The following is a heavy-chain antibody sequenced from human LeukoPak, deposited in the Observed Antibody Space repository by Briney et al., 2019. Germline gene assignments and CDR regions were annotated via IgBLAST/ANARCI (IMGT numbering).Heavy chain of an antibody. CDR3: ARVVYSGGYLLDY. CDR2: INHSGST. Sequence: SETLSLTCAVYGGSFSGHYWSWIRQPPGKGLEWIGEINHSGSTNYNPSLKSRVTISVDTSKNQFSLKLSSVTAADTAVYYCARVVYSGGYLLDYWGQGTLVTVSS. CDR1: GGSFSGHY. D-gene: IGHD1-26*01. V-gene: IGHV4-34*01. J-gene: IGHJ4*02.